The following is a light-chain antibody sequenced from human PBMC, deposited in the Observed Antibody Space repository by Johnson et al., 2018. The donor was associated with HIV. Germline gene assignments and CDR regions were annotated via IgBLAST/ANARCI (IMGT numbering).Light chain of an antibody. CDR1: SSNIGRNY. Sequence: QSVLTQPPSVSAAPGQKVTISCSGSSSNIGRNYVSWYQQLPGTAPKLLIFDNNKRPSRIPDRFSGSKSGTSATLGITGLQTGDEADDYLGTCDTSLSARYVFGSGTKVTVL. J-gene: IGLJ1*01. CDR2: DNN. CDR3: GTCDTSLSARYV. V-gene: IGLV1-51*01.